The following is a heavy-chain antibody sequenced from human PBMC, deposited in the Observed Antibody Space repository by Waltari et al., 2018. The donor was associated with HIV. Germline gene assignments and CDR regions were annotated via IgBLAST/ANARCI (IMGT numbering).Heavy chain of an antibody. D-gene: IGHD6-13*01. CDR3: ARRGGRSSPLGY. J-gene: IGHJ4*02. V-gene: IGHV3-7*01. Sequence: EVQLVESGGGLVQPGGSLRLSCAASGFTFSSYWMSGVRQAPGKGLEWVDNIKEKGREIYYVDFGKGQFTISRDNAKNSLYLQMNSLRAEDTAVYFCARRGGRSSPLGYWGQGTLVTVSS. CDR1: GFTFSSYW. CDR2: IKEKGREI.